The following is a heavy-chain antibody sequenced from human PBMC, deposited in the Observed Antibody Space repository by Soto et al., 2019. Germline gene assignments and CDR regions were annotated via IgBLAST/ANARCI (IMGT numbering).Heavy chain of an antibody. CDR1: GGSITSGGYY. D-gene: IGHD3-10*01. CDR3: ARKQAGYFYGIDY. V-gene: IGHV4-31*03. Sequence: QVQLQESGPGLVKPSQTLSLTCTVSGGSITSGGYYWSWIRQHPGKGLEWLGYIYDSGSTFYNPSLKSRMTISVDTSKNQFSLKLSSVTVADTAVYFCARKQAGYFYGIDYWGQGTLVTVSS. CDR2: IYDSGST. J-gene: IGHJ4*02.